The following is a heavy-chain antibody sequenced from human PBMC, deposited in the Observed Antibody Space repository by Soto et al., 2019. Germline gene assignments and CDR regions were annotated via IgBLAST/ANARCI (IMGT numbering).Heavy chain of an antibody. CDR3: ASSDPHYYYYGMDV. CDR1: GGSISSYY. J-gene: IGHJ6*02. D-gene: IGHD1-26*01. CDR2: IYYSGST. Sequence: QVQLQESGPGLVKPSETLSLTCTVSGGSISSYYWSWIRQPPGKGLEWIGYIYYSGSTNYNPSLKRRVTISVDTSKNQFSLKLSSVTAADTAVYYCASSDPHYYYYGMDVWGQGTTVTVSS. V-gene: IGHV4-59*01.